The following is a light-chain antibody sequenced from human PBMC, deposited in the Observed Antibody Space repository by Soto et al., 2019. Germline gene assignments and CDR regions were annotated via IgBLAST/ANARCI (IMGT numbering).Light chain of an antibody. CDR3: ASWDDSLSGRYV. CDR1: NSNIGSNF. Sequence: VLTQPPSESGNPGQRVTTSCYGNNSNIGSNFVYWYQQFPGTAPKLLIHRNSQRPSGVPNRFSGSKSGTSASLAISGLRSEDDADYYCASWDDSLSGRYVFGSGTKVTVL. J-gene: IGLJ1*01. V-gene: IGLV1-47*01. CDR2: RNS.